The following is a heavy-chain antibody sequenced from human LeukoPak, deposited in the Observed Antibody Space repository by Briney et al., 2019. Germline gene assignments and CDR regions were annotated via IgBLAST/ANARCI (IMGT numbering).Heavy chain of an antibody. D-gene: IGHD3-22*01. Sequence: SETLSLTCAVYGGSFRGYYWSWIRQPPGKGLEWIGEINHSGSTNYNPSLKSRVTISVDTSKNQFSLKLSSVTAADTAVYYCAMPSYYYDSSGYYPHLDYWGQGTLVTVSS. V-gene: IGHV4-34*01. CDR2: INHSGST. CDR1: GGSFRGYY. CDR3: AMPSYYYDSSGYYPHLDY. J-gene: IGHJ4*02.